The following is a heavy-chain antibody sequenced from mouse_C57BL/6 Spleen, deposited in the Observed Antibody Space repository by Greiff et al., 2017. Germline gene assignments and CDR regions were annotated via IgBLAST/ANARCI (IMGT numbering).Heavy chain of an antibody. J-gene: IGHJ1*03. CDR1: GYTFTDYN. CDR2: INPNNGGT. Sequence: EVKLQQSGPELVKPGASVKMSCKASGYTFTDYNMHWVKQSHGKSLEWIGYINPNNGGTSYNQKFKGKATLTVNKSSSTAYMELRSLTSEDSAVYYCARPLITTVVDWYFDVWGTGTTVTVSS. D-gene: IGHD1-1*01. CDR3: ARPLITTVVDWYFDV. V-gene: IGHV1-22*01.